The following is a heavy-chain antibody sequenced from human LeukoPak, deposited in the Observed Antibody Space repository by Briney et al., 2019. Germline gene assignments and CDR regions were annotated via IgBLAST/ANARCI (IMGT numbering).Heavy chain of an antibody. D-gene: IGHD4-17*01. CDR1: GFTFSSYA. J-gene: IGHJ4*02. CDR2: ISGSGGST. V-gene: IGHV3-23*01. CDR3: AKRDDGDYEVPFDY. Sequence: GGSLRLSCAASGFTFSSYAMSWVRQAPGKGLEWVSAISGSGGSTYYADSVKGRLTISRDNSKNTLYLQMNSLRAEDTAVYYCAKRDDGDYEVPFDYWGQGTLVTVSS.